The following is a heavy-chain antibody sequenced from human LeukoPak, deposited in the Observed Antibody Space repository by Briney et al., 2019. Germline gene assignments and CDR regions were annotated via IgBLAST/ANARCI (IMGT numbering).Heavy chain of an antibody. J-gene: IGHJ3*02. D-gene: IGHD3-16*01. V-gene: IGHV4-4*07. Sequence: PSETLSLTCTVSGGSISSYYGSWIRQPAGKGLEWIGRIYTSVSTNYNPSLQSRVTMSVDTSKNQFPLKLSSVTAADTAVYYCARELGYDYVLSDAFDIWGQGTMVTVSS. CDR1: GGSISSYY. CDR3: ARELGYDYVLSDAFDI. CDR2: IYTSVST.